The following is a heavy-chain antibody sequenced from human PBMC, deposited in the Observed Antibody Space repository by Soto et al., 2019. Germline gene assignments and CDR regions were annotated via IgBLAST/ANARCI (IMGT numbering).Heavy chain of an antibody. Sequence: SETLSLTCTVSGGSISSYYWSWIRQPPGKGLEWIGYIYYSGSTNYNPSLKSRVTISVDTSKNQFSLKLSSVTAADTAVYYCARDQYDILTGYYSQRRFYYMDVWGKGTTVTVSS. CDR2: IYYSGST. J-gene: IGHJ6*03. CDR1: GGSISSYY. CDR3: ARDQYDILTGYYSQRRFYYMDV. V-gene: IGHV4-59*01. D-gene: IGHD3-9*01.